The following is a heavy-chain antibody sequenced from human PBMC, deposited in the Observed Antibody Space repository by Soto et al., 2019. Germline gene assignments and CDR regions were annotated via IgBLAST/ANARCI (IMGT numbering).Heavy chain of an antibody. J-gene: IGHJ6*03. V-gene: IGHV4-34*01. CDR1: GGSFSGYY. CDR2: INHSGST. D-gene: IGHD4-4*01. CDR3: ARDKYSTGYYYYYYYMDV. Sequence: SETLSLTCAVYGGSFSGYYWSWIRQPPGKGLEWIGEINHSGSTNYNPSLKSRVTISVDTSKNQFSLKLSSVTAADTAVYYCARDKYSTGYYYYYYYMDVWGKGTTVTVSS.